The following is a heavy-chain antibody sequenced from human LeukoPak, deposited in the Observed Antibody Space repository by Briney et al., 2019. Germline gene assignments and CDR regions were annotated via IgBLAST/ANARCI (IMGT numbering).Heavy chain of an antibody. Sequence: ASVKVSCKASGGTFSSYAISWVRQAPGQGLGWMGGITPIFGTANYAQKFQGRVTITTDESTSTAYMELSSLRSEDTAVYYCARRAQYDFWVGDYYYMDVWGKGTTVTVSS. D-gene: IGHD3-3*01. V-gene: IGHV1-69*05. CDR3: ARRAQYDFWVGDYYYMDV. J-gene: IGHJ6*03. CDR1: GGTFSSYA. CDR2: ITPIFGTA.